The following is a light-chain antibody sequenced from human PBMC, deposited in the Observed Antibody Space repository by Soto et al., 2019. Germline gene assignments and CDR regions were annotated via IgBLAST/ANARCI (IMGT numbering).Light chain of an antibody. CDR3: CSYAGSYTL. CDR1: SSDVGGYNY. V-gene: IGLV2-11*01. CDR2: DVS. J-gene: IGLJ2*01. Sequence: QSALTQPRSVSGSPGQSVTISCTGTSSDVGGYNYVSWYQQHPGKAPKLMIYDVSKRPSGVPDRFSGSKSGNTASLTISGLQAEDEAVYYCCSYAGSYTLFGGGTKLTVL.